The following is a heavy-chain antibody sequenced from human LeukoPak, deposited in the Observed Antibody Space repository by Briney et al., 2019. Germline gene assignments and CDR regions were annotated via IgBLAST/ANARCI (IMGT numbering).Heavy chain of an antibody. CDR1: GFTFSSYG. CDR3: AKDRGRPDLAY. Sequence: GGSLRLSCAASGFTFSSYGMHWFRQSPGKGLEWVAVISYDGSNKYYADPVKCRFTISRDNSKNTLYLQMNSLRAEDTAVYYCAKDRGRPDLAYWGQGTLVTVSS. D-gene: IGHD3-10*01. CDR2: ISYDGSNK. J-gene: IGHJ4*02. V-gene: IGHV3-30*18.